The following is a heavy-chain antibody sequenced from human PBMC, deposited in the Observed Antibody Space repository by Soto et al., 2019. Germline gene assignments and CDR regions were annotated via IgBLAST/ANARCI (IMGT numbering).Heavy chain of an antibody. J-gene: IGHJ2*01. Sequence: EVQLVESGGGLVQPGGSLRLSCAASGFSFNDYWMHWVRQVPGKGLVWISRIRNDGAMITYADSVKGRFTTSRDNAKKTLYLQMNSLRAEDSAVYFCAKSDWFDIWGRGTLVTVSS. CDR1: GFSFNDYW. CDR2: IRNDGAMI. CDR3: AKSDWFDI. V-gene: IGHV3-74*01. D-gene: IGHD3-9*01.